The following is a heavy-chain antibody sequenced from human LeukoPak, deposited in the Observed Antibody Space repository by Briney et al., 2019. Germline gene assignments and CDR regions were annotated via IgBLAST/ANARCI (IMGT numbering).Heavy chain of an antibody. CDR3: TRDHMNY. Sequence: PGGSLRLSCTASEFTVSRNYMLWVRQAPGKGLEWVSLIFSNGDTNYADSVRGRFTISRNTSKNTVSLQMNSMRGEDTAMYYCTRDHMNYWGQGTLVTVSS. CDR2: IFSNGDT. V-gene: IGHV3-53*01. J-gene: IGHJ4*02. D-gene: IGHD2-21*01. CDR1: EFTVSRNY.